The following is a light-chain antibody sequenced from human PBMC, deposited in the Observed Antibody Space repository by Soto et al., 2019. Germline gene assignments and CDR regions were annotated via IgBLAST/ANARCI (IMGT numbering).Light chain of an antibody. V-gene: IGKV4-1*01. Sequence: IVMTQSPDSLTVSLGERATFNCKSSQSVLFSSKNKHYIAWYQQKPGQPPKXISYWASTRGSGVPDRFSGSGSGTDFTLTISNLKAEDVAVYFCHQYYSTPQTFGQGTKVDIK. CDR3: HQYYSTPQT. J-gene: IGKJ1*01. CDR2: WAS. CDR1: QSVLFSSKNKHY.